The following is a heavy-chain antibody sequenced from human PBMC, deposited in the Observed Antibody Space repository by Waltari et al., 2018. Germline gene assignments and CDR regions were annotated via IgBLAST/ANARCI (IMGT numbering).Heavy chain of an antibody. D-gene: IGHD7-27*01. CDR2: IYYSGST. J-gene: IGHJ4*02. CDR3: ARHEVPNWGYYFDY. V-gene: IGHV4-39*01. Sequence: QLQLQESGPGLVKPSETLSLTCTVSGGSISSSSYYWGWIRQPPGKGLEWIGSIYYSGSTYYNPSLKSRVTISVDTSKNQFSLKLSSVTAADTAVYYCARHEVPNWGYYFDYWGQGTLVTVSS. CDR1: GGSISSSSYY.